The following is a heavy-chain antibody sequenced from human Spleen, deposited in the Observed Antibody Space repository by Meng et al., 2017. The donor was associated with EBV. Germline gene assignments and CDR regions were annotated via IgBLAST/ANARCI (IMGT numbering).Heavy chain of an antibody. CDR2: INESGIT. CDR3: ARQSTYRLLDP. Sequence: QVQLQQWGAGLLKPSETLSLTCAVYGGSFRGYYWTWIRQSPGKGLEWIGEINESGITNYNPSLKSRVTLSIDTSERHFSLNLSSVTAADTAVYYCARQSTYRLLDPWGQGTLVTVSS. D-gene: IGHD3-16*02. V-gene: IGHV4-34*01. J-gene: IGHJ5*02. CDR1: GGSFRGYY.